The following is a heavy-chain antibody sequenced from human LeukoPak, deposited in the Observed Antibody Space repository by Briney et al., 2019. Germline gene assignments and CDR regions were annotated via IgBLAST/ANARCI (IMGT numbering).Heavy chain of an antibody. CDR3: ARDPRLRLKRSGWFDP. J-gene: IGHJ5*02. D-gene: IGHD4-17*01. CDR2: ISSSGSPI. CDR1: GFVFSDYY. V-gene: IGHV3-11*04. Sequence: GGSLRLSCAASGFVFSDYYMSWIRQAPGKGLEWVSYISSSGSPIYYAESVKGRFTISRDNAKNSLYLQMNSLRTEDTAVYYCARDPRLRLKRSGWFDPWGQGTLVTVSA.